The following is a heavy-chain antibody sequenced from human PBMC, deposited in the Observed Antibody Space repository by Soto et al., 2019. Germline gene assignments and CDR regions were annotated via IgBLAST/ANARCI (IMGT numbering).Heavy chain of an antibody. CDR2: LSYLGRT. J-gene: IGHJ4*02. V-gene: IGHV4-31*03. Sequence: QVQLQESGPGLVKPSQTLSLTCTVSGVSISSGDYYWSWIRQHPGKGLVGNGYLSYLGRTYYDSSLKSRLTISVDTSQNQLALKLTSVTAADTAVYYCARTVRLGDLALGYWGQGTLVTVSS. CDR1: GVSISSGDYY. D-gene: IGHD3-16*01. CDR3: ARTVRLGDLALGY.